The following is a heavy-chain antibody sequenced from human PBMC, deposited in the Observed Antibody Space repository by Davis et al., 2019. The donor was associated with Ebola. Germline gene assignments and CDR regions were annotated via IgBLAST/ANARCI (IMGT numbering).Heavy chain of an antibody. V-gene: IGHV3-74*01. Sequence: PGGSLRLSCAASGFTFSSYWMHWVRQAPGKGLVGVSRINSDGSSTSYADSVKGRFTISRDNAKNTLYLQMNSLRAEDTAVYYCARGALWFGELDFDYWGQGTLVTVSS. CDR1: GFTFSSYW. D-gene: IGHD3-10*01. J-gene: IGHJ4*02. CDR3: ARGALWFGELDFDY. CDR2: INSDGSST.